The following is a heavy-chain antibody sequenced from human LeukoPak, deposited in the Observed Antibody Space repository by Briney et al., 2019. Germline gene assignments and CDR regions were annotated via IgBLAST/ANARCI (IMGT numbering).Heavy chain of an antibody. CDR2: INNRGGT. J-gene: IGHJ4*02. V-gene: IGHV3-23*01. CDR3: AKSDTSGFFYFAD. CDR1: GFTFNSYG. Sequence: GGSLRLSCAASGFTFNSYGMSWVRQAPGKGLEWVSSINNRGGTYYADSVRGRFTISRDNSKNTLYLQLNSLRDEDTAVYYCAKSDTSGFFYFADWGQGTLVTVSS. D-gene: IGHD6-19*01.